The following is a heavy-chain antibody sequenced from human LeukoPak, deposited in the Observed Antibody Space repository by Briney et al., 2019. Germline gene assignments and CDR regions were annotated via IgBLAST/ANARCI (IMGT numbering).Heavy chain of an antibody. Sequence: SVKVSCKASGGTFSSYAISWVRQAPGQGLEWMGGIIPIFGTANYAQKFQGRVTITTDESTRTAYMELSSLRSEDTAVYYCARAEGLRPVLLDYWGQGTLVTVSS. D-gene: IGHD6-19*01. V-gene: IGHV1-69*05. CDR2: IIPIFGTA. J-gene: IGHJ4*02. CDR1: GGTFSSYA. CDR3: ARAEGLRPVLLDY.